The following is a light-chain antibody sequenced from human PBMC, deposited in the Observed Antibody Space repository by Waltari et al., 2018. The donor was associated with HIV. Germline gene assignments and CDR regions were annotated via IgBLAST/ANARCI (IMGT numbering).Light chain of an antibody. J-gene: IGLJ3*02. CDR3: SSCAGSNKGV. V-gene: IGLV2-8*01. Sequence: QSALTQPPSASGSPGQSVTISCTGTSSDVGGYNYVSWYQQHPGKAPKLMIYEVSKRHSGVPDRFSGSKSGSTDSLIVSGLQAEDEADYYCSSCAGSNKGVFGGGTKLTVL. CDR1: SSDVGGYNY. CDR2: EVS.